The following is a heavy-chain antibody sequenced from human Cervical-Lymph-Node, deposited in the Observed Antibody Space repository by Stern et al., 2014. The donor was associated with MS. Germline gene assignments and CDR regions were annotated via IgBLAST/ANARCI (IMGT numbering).Heavy chain of an antibody. J-gene: IGHJ6*02. CDR3: AHTTVTFDEAYGLDV. Sequence: QITLKESGPTLVKPTQTLTLTCTFSGFSLNTSGEGVAWIRQPPGKALEWLAVIYWDAYELYSPSLNSRLTIPKDTSKNQVVLTMANMDPVDTGTYYCAHTTVTFDEAYGLDVWGQGTTVTVSS. V-gene: IGHV2-5*02. CDR1: GFSLNTSGEG. D-gene: IGHD4-17*01. CDR2: IYWDAYE.